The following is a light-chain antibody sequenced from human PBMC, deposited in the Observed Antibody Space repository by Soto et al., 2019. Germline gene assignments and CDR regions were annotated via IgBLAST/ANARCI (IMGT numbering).Light chain of an antibody. J-gene: IGLJ7*01. V-gene: IGLV1-40*01. CDR1: SSNIGAGSG. Sequence: QSVLTQPPSVSGAPGQRVTISYTGSSSNIGAGSGVHWYQQVPGTAPKLLLYENNNRPSGVPDRFSGSESGSSASLAVTGLRAEDEADYYCLSFDTSLSGWVFGGGTQLTVL. CDR2: ENN. CDR3: LSFDTSLSGWV.